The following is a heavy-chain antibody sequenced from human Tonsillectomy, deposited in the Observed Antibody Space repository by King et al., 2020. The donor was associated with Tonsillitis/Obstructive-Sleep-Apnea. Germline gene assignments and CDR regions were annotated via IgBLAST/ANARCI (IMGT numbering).Heavy chain of an antibody. CDR1: GYTFTTYA. CDR2: INPTTGNP. CDR3: ARDYGWTNLAAKLTYAFDI. D-gene: IGHD3-10*01. V-gene: IGHV7-4-1*02. J-gene: IGHJ3*02. Sequence: QLVQSGSELKKPGASVKVSCKASGYTFTTYAMNWVRQAPGQGLEWMGWINPTTGNPTYAQGFTGRFVFSLDTSVSTAYLQISSLKAEDTAVYYLARDYGWTNLAAKLTYAFDIWGQGTMVTVSS.